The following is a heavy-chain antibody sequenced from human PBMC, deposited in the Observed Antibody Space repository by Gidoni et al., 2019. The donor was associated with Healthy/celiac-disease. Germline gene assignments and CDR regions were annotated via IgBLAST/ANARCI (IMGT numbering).Heavy chain of an antibody. Sequence: QVQLQQWGAGLLKPSETLSLTCAVSGGSFSGYYWSWIRQPPGKGLEWIGEINHSGSTNYNPSLKSRVTISVDTSKNQFSLKLSSVTAADTAVYYCARGHSTTVTTFDYWGQGTLVTVSS. J-gene: IGHJ4*02. V-gene: IGHV4-34*01. D-gene: IGHD4-17*01. CDR1: GGSFSGYY. CDR3: ARGHSTTVTTFDY. CDR2: INHSGST.